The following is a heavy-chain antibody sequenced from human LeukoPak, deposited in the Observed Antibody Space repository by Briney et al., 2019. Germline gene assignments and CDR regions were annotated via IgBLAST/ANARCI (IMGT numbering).Heavy chain of an antibody. J-gene: IGHJ4*02. Sequence: ASVKVSCKASGYTFTNYDINWVRQATGQGLEWMGWMKPNSGDTGYARKFLVRGTMTRDTSINTAYMELSNLRSEDTAVYYCTRVGFGSGSLWGQATQLTVSS. CDR2: MKPNSGDT. D-gene: IGHD3-10*01. V-gene: IGHV1-8*01. CDR1: GYTFTNYD. CDR3: TRVGFGSGSL.